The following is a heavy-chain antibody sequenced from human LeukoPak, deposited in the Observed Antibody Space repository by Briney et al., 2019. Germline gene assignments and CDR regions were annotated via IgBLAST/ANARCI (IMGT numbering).Heavy chain of an antibody. V-gene: IGHV4-61*02. Sequence: PSETLSLTCTVSGDSISGGSYYWSWIRQPAGKGLEWIGRVYATGSTYYNPSFKSRVTMSVDTSKNQFSLRLNSVTAADTAVYYCARQTGSGLFILPGGQGTLVTVSS. CDR2: VYATGST. CDR3: ARQTGSGLFILP. D-gene: IGHD3/OR15-3a*01. CDR1: GDSISGGSYY. J-gene: IGHJ4*02.